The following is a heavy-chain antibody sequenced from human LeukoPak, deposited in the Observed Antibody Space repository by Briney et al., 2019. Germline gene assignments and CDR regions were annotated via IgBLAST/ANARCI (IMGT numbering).Heavy chain of an antibody. Sequence: ASVKVSCKASGYTFTSYGISWVRQAPGQGLEWMGWISAYNGNTNYAQKLQGRVTMTTDTSTSTAYMELRSPRSDDTAVYYCARDYYDSSGPRSTRGIDYWGQGTLVTVSS. D-gene: IGHD3-22*01. J-gene: IGHJ4*02. CDR3: ARDYYDSSGPRSTRGIDY. CDR2: ISAYNGNT. CDR1: GYTFTSYG. V-gene: IGHV1-18*01.